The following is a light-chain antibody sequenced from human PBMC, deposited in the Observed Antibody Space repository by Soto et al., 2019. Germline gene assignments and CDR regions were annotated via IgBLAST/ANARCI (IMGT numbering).Light chain of an antibody. Sequence: QSALTQPASVSGSPGQSIALSCTGTSSDVGGYDYVSWYQQHPDKAPKLMIYEVTKRPSGVSNRFSGSKSGNTASLTISGLQPEDEADYYCSSHTSGSTRVFGSGTKLTVL. J-gene: IGLJ1*01. CDR2: EVT. CDR3: SSHTSGSTRV. CDR1: SSDVGGYDY. V-gene: IGLV2-14*01.